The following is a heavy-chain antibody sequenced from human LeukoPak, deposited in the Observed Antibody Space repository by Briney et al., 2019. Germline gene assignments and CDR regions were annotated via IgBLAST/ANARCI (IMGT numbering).Heavy chain of an antibody. CDR2: IIPIFGTA. D-gene: IGHD6-13*01. V-gene: IGHV1-69*06. J-gene: IGHJ6*03. CDR1: GGTFSSYA. CDR3: ARDDSSSWYTYYYYYYMDV. Sequence: SVKVSCKASGGTFSSYAISWVRQAPGQGLEWMGGIIPIFGTANYAQKFQGRVTITADKSTSTAYMELSSLRSEDTAVYYCARDDSSSWYTYYYYYYMDVWGKGTTVTVSS.